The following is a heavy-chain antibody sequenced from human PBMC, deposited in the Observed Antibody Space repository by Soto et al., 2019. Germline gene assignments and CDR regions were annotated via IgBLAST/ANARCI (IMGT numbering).Heavy chain of an antibody. V-gene: IGHV3-30-3*01. J-gene: IGHJ4*02. CDR1: GFTFSSYA. CDR3: ARDPGGTDFAVWTYYFDY. CDR2: ISYDESNK. D-gene: IGHD3-3*01. Sequence: QVQLVESGGGVVQPGRSLRLSCAASGFTFSSYAMNWVRQAPGKGLKWVAVISYDESNKYYADSVKGRFTISRENSKNTLYLQMNSLRAEDTAVYDCARDPGGTDFAVWTYYFDYWGQGTLVTVSS.